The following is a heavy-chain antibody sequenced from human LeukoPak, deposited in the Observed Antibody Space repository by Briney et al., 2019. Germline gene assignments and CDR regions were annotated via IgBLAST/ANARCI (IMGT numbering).Heavy chain of an antibody. D-gene: IGHD1-26*01. CDR1: GGTFSSYA. J-gene: IGHJ4*02. V-gene: IGHV1-69*04. CDR3: ARERWELPQGLDH. Sequence: SVKVSCKASGGTFSSYAISWVRQAPGQGLEWMGRIIPIFGIANYAQKFQGRVTITADKSTSTAYMELSSLRSEDTAVYYCARERWELPQGLDHWGQGTLVTVSS. CDR2: IIPIFGIA.